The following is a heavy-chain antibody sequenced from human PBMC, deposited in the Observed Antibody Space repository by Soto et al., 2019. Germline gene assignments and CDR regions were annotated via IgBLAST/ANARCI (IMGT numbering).Heavy chain of an antibody. J-gene: IGHJ6*02. D-gene: IGHD6-19*01. CDR1: GYSFSDYG. Sequence: QVQLVQSGAEVKKPGASLKVSCQASGYSFSDYGIAWVRQAPGQGLAWVGWISTYNGNTNYAQKFQGRVTMTTDSSANTAYIELRSLRSDDTARYYCARYGYSSGWYLGTGMDVWGQGTPVTVSS. CDR3: ARYGYSSGWYLGTGMDV. CDR2: ISTYNGNT. V-gene: IGHV1-18*04.